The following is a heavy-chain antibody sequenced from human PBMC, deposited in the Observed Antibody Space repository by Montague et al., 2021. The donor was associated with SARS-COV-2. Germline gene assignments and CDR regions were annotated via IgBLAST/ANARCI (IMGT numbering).Heavy chain of an antibody. CDR2: IYYSGST. D-gene: IGHD3-22*01. CDR1: GDSISTDNW. J-gene: IGHJ3*02. Sequence: SETLSLTCVVSGDSISTDNWWTWVRQPPGKGLEWIGSIYYSGSTYYNPSLKSRVTISVDTSKNQFSLKLSSVTAADTAVYYCARFPTSYYYDSKAAPATPDAFDIWGQGTMATVSS. V-gene: IGHV4-38-2*01. CDR3: ARFPTSYYYDSKAAPATPDAFDI.